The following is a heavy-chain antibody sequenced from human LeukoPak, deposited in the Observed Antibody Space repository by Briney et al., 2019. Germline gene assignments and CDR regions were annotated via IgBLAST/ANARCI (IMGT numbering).Heavy chain of an antibody. CDR1: GGSISGYY. J-gene: IGHJ4*02. CDR3: ARHFYSSSSRLFYFDY. V-gene: IGHV4-59*08. D-gene: IGHD6-19*01. CDR2: VYYSGST. Sequence: SETLSLTCTVSGGSISGYYWSWIRQAPGKGLEWIGYVYYSGSTNYNPSLKSRVALSGHTSTTQYSLKLSSVTAADTAVYYCARHFYSSSSRLFYFDYWGQGTLVTVSS.